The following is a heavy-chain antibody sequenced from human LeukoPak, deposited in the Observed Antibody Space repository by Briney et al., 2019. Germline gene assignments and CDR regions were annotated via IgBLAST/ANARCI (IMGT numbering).Heavy chain of an antibody. Sequence: GASVKVSCKASGYTFTGYAMNWVRQAPGQGLEWMGWINTNTGNPTYAQGFTGRFVFSLDTSVSTAYLQISSLKAADTAVYYCARVGTTRSAYYYMDVWGKGTTVTVSS. CDR1: GYTFTGYA. CDR3: ARVGTTRSAYYYMDV. CDR2: INTNTGNP. V-gene: IGHV7-4-1*02. J-gene: IGHJ6*03. D-gene: IGHD1-26*01.